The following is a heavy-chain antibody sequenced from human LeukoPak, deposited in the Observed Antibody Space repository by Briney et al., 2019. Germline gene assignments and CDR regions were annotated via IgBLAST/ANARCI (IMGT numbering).Heavy chain of an antibody. CDR1: GFTVSSNY. J-gene: IGHJ4*02. V-gene: IGHV3-23*01. Sequence: PGGSLRLSCAASGFTVSSNYMSWVRQAPGKGLEWVSAISGSGGSTYYADSVKGRFTISRDNSKNTLYLQMNSLRAEDTAVYYCANFYGSGSYPVSYFDYWGQGTLVTVSS. CDR2: ISGSGGST. CDR3: ANFYGSGSYPVSYFDY. D-gene: IGHD3-10*01.